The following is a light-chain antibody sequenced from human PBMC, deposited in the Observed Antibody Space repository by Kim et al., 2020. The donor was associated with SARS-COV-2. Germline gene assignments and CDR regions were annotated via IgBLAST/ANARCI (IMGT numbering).Light chain of an antibody. CDR2: RNN. V-gene: IGLV1-47*01. CDR3: AAWDDSLSGRV. Sequence: ELTQPPSASGTPGQRVTISCSGSSSNIGSNYVYWYQQLPGTAPKLLIYRNNQRPSGVPDRFSGPKSGTSASLAISGLRSEDEADYYCAAWDDSLSGRVFGGGTQLTVL. J-gene: IGLJ3*02. CDR1: SSNIGSNY.